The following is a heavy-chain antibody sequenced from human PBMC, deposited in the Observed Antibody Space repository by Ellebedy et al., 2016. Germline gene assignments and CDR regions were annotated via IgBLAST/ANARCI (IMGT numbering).Heavy chain of an antibody. D-gene: IGHD5-18*01. V-gene: IGHV3-7*01. Sequence: GESLKISCAASGFTFSSYWMSWVRQAPGKGLEWVANIKQDGSEKYYVDSVKGRFTISRDNAKNSLYLQMNSLRAEDTAVYYCARIGYNYGCVDYWGQGTLVTVSS. CDR2: IKQDGSEK. J-gene: IGHJ4*02. CDR1: GFTFSSYW. CDR3: ARIGYNYGCVDY.